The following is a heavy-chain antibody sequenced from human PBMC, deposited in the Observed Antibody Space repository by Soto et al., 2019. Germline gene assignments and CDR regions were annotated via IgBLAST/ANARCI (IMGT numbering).Heavy chain of an antibody. J-gene: IGHJ4*02. Sequence: SETLSLTCTVSGGSISSYYWSWIRQPPGKGLEWIGYIYYSGSTNYNPSLKSRVTISVDTSKNQFSLKLSSVTAADTAVYYCARLPYYGGRYYFDYWGQGTLVTVSS. V-gene: IGHV4-59*01. CDR1: GGSISSYY. CDR2: IYYSGST. D-gene: IGHD1-26*01. CDR3: ARLPYYGGRYYFDY.